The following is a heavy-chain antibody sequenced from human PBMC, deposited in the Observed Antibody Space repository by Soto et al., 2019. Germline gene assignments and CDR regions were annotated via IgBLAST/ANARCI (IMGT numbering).Heavy chain of an antibody. CDR1: GLTSSTYA. CDR2: ISGSGGNT. Sequence: GGSLRLSCAASGLTSSTYAMSWVRQAPGKGLEWVSGISGSGGNTYYADSVKGRFTISRDNSKNMLYLQMNSLRVEDTAVYYCVKGNQLLRYYFEYRGPAPLVTVSS. CDR3: VKGNQLLRYYFEY. V-gene: IGHV3-23*01. J-gene: IGHJ4*02. D-gene: IGHD2-2*01.